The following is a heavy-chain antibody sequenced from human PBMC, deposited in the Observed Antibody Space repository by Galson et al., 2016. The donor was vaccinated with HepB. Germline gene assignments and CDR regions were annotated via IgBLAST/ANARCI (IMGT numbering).Heavy chain of an antibody. Sequence: PALVKPTQTLTLTCTLSGLSLSTSGVGVGWIRQPPGKALEWLGLIYWNHEKRYSPSLKSRVTITKDTSKKQVVLTMTNMDPVDTATYYCARGLRFLEWLSIDKWGQGTLVTGSS. D-gene: IGHD3-3*01. V-gene: IGHV2-5*01. J-gene: IGHJ4*02. CDR3: ARGLRFLEWLSIDK. CDR2: IYWNHEK. CDR1: GLSLSTSGVG.